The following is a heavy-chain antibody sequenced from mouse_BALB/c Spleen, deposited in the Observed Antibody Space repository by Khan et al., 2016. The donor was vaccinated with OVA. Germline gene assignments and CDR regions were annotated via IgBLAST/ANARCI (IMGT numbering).Heavy chain of an antibody. CDR1: GFTFSTYG. D-gene: IGHD1-1*01. V-gene: IGHV5-6*01. CDR2: ISSGGHYT. CDR3: ARLAYYYNSEGFAY. J-gene: IGHJ3*01. Sequence: EVELVESGGDLVKTGGSLKLSCAASGFTFSTYGMSWVRQTPDKRLEWVATISSGGHYTYYIDSVKGRFTISRDSAKNILYLQMTSLRSEDTAMYYCARLAYYYNSEGFAYWGQGTLVTVSA.